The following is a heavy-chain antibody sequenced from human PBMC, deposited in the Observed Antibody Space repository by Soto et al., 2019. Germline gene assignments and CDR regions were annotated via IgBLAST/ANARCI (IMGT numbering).Heavy chain of an antibody. CDR3: AREIVTAGGNNYFDP. D-gene: IGHD2-21*02. J-gene: IGHJ5*02. V-gene: IGHV4-4*02. CDR2: VYHTGDT. Sequence: SETLSLTCGVSCGTVASSHWWSWVRQSPSRGLEWIGNVYHTGDTNFNPSLQSRVTFSVDKSNNQFSLRLTSLTAADTAVYFCAREIVTAGGNNYFDPCGPGTLVTVSS. CDR1: CGTVASSHW.